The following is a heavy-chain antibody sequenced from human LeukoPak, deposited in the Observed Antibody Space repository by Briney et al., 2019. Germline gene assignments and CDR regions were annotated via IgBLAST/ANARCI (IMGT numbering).Heavy chain of an antibody. D-gene: IGHD3-22*01. J-gene: IGHJ5*02. CDR1: GGTFSSYA. CDR3: ARDPIGYDSSGYLNWFDP. V-gene: IGHV1-69*13. Sequence: ASVKVSCKASGGTFSSYAISWVRQAPGQGLEWMGGIIPIFGTANYAQKFQGRVTITADESTSTAYMELSSLRSEDTAVYYCARDPIGYDSSGYLNWFDPWGQGTLVTVSS. CDR2: IIPIFGTA.